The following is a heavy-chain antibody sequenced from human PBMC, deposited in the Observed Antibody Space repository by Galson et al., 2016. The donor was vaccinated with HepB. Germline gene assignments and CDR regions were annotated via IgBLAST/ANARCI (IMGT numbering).Heavy chain of an antibody. D-gene: IGHD3-3*01. V-gene: IGHV1-69*13. CDR1: GGTFSNYP. J-gene: IGHJ4*02. Sequence: SVKVSCKASGGTFSNYPISWVRQAPGQGLEWMGGIIPIFDTNTPYYAQKFQARVTITADESTNTAYMELSSLTSQDTALYYCARGRAIFGIINPFDSWGQGTLVTVSS. CDR2: IIPIFDTNTP. CDR3: ARGRAIFGIINPFDS.